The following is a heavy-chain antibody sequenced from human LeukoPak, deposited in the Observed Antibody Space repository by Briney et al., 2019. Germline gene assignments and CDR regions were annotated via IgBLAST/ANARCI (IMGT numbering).Heavy chain of an antibody. CDR2: ISGSGGNT. V-gene: IGHV3-23*01. D-gene: IGHD3-3*01. CDR1: GFTFSSYA. CDR3: AKGGYDFWSAFDY. J-gene: IGHJ4*02. Sequence: GGSLRLSCAASGFTFSSYAMSWVRQAPGKGLEWVSAISGSGGNTYYADSVKGRFTISRDNSKNTLYLQMNSLRAEDTAVYYCAKGGYDFWSAFDYWGQGTLVTVSS.